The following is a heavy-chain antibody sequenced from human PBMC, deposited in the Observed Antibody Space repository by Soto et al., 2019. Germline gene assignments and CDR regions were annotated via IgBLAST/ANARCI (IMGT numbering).Heavy chain of an antibody. Sequence: QVQLVQSGAEVKKPGSSVKVSCKASGGTFSSYAISWVRQAPGQGLEWMGGIIPIFGTANYAQKFQGRVTITADESTSTAYMEPSSLRSEDTAVYYCASPSPYDSSGYYMYYFDYWGQGTLVTVSS. J-gene: IGHJ4*02. D-gene: IGHD3-22*01. CDR2: IIPIFGTA. CDR3: ASPSPYDSSGYYMYYFDY. V-gene: IGHV1-69*01. CDR1: GGTFSSYA.